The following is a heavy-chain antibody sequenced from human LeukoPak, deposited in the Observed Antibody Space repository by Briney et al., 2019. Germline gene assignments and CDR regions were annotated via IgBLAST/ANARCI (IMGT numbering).Heavy chain of an antibody. CDR2: IYYSGST. V-gene: IGHV4-59*01. CDR3: ARGNYYDSSGFDY. D-gene: IGHD3-22*01. Sequence: SETLSLTCTVSGGSISSYYWSWIRQPPGKGLEWIGYIYYSGSTNYNPSLKSRVTISVDTSKNQFSLKLSSVTAADTAVYYRARGNYYDSSGFDYWGRGTLVTVSS. J-gene: IGHJ4*02. CDR1: GGSISSYY.